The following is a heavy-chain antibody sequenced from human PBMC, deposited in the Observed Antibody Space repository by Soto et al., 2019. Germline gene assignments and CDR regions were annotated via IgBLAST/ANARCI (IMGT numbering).Heavy chain of an antibody. CDR1: GGSISSGGYY. CDR3: ARFTPTWDHFDY. CDR2: IYYSGST. Sequence: SETLSLTCTVSGGSISSGGYYWSWIRQHPGKGLEWIGYIYYSGSTYYNPSLKSRVTISVDTSKNQFSLKLSSVTAADTAVYYCARFTPTWDHFDYWGQGTLVTVSS. J-gene: IGHJ4*02. V-gene: IGHV4-31*03. D-gene: IGHD1-26*01.